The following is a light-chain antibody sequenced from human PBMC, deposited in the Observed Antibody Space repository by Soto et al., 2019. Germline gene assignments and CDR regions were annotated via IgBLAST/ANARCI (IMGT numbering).Light chain of an antibody. J-gene: IGKJ1*01. Sequence: EVVLTQSPGSLSLSPGERGTLSWRASLRISNYLGWYQQKPGQAPRLLIYDASSRATGIPDRFSGSASGTEFTLTISRLEPEDFAVYYCQQYGSSRRTFGQGTKVEIK. V-gene: IGKV3-20*01. CDR2: DAS. CDR3: QQYGSSRRT. CDR1: LRISNY.